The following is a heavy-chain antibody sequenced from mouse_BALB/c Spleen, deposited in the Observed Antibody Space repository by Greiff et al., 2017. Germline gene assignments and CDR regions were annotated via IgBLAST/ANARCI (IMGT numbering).Heavy chain of an antibody. CDR1: GYSITSDYA. Sequence: EVKVEESGPGLVKPSQSLSLTCTVTGYSITSDYAWNWIRQFPGNKLEWMGYISYSGSTSYNPSLKSRISITRDTSKNQFFLQLNSVTTEDTATYYCARKGLWEFAYWGQGTLVTVSA. CDR3: ARKGLWEFAY. J-gene: IGHJ3*01. CDR2: ISYSGST. D-gene: IGHD1-1*02. V-gene: IGHV3-2*02.